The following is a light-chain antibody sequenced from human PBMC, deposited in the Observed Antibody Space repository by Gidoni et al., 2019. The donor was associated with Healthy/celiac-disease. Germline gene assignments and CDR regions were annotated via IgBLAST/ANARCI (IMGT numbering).Light chain of an antibody. Sequence: DIVMTQSPDSLAASLGERATINCKSSQSVLYSSNNKNYLAWYQQKPGQPPKLLIYWASTRESGVPDRFSGGGSGTDFTLTISSLQAEDVAVYYCQQYYSTPPWTFGQGTKVEIK. CDR3: QQYYSTPPWT. J-gene: IGKJ1*01. CDR1: QSVLYSSNNKNY. CDR2: WAS. V-gene: IGKV4-1*01.